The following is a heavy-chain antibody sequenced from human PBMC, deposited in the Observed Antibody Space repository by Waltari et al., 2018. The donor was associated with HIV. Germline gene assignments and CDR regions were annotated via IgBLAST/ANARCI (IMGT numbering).Heavy chain of an antibody. CDR2: IIPIFGTA. D-gene: IGHD3-16*01. CDR3: ARDLGDAYYGMDV. J-gene: IGHJ6*02. Sequence: QVQLVQSGAEVKTPGSSVQVSCKASGGPFSSYAISWVRQAPGQGLEWMGGIIPIFGTANYAQKFQGRVTITADESTSTAYMELSSLRSEDTAVYFCARDLGDAYYGMDVWGQGTTVTVSS. CDR1: GGPFSSYA. V-gene: IGHV1-69*12.